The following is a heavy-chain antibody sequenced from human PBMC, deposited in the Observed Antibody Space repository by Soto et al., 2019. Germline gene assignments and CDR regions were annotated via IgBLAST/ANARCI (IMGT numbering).Heavy chain of an antibody. D-gene: IGHD2-2*02. CDR3: AKEQTSLYYYYYYGMDV. CDR1: GFTFSSYG. J-gene: IGHJ6*02. Sequence: QVQLVESGGGVVQPGRSLRLSCAASGFTFSSYGMHWVRQAPGKGLEWVAVISYDGSNKYYADSVKGRFTISRDNSEITLYLQMNSLRAEDTAVYYCAKEQTSLYYYYYYGMDVWGQGTTVTVSS. V-gene: IGHV3-30*18. CDR2: ISYDGSNK.